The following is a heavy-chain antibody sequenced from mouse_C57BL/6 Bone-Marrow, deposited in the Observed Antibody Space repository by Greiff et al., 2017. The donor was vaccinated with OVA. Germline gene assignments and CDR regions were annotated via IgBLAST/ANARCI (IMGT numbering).Heavy chain of an antibody. CDR2: IDPSDSET. CDR1: GYTFTSYW. CDR3: ARFAITTVVDTEWYFDV. Sequence: QVQLQQPGAELVRPGSSVKLSCKASGYTFTSYWMHWVKQRPIQGLEWIGNIDPSDSETHYNQKFKDKATLTVDKSSSTAYMQLSSLTSEDSAVSYCARFAITTVVDTEWYFDVWGTGTTVTVSS. V-gene: IGHV1-52*01. D-gene: IGHD1-1*01. J-gene: IGHJ1*03.